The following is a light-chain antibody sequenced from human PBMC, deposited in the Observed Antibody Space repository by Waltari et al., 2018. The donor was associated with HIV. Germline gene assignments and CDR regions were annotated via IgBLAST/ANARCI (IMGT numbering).Light chain of an antibody. Sequence: EIVTPQSPPTLSVSPGQRVTLSCRASQSISAKVAWYQQRPGQAPRLLIYEVGTRPTGIPARFSGSGSGTEFTLTISSLQSEDFATYFCQQYDSGPRGITFGQGTMLEIK. J-gene: IGKJ2*01. CDR2: EVG. V-gene: IGKV3-15*01. CDR1: QSISAK. CDR3: QQYDSGPRGIT.